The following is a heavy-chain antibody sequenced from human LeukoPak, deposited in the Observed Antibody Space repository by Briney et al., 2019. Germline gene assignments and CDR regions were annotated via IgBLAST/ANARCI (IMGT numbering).Heavy chain of an antibody. CDR3: ARESDGSAPYMDV. Sequence: SETLSLTCTVSGGSISSYYWSWIRQPPGKGLEWIGYIYYSGSTNYNPSLKSRVTISVDTSKNQFSLKLSSVTAADTAVYYCARESDGSAPYMDVWGKGTTVTVSS. J-gene: IGHJ6*04. CDR2: IYYSGST. CDR1: GGSISSYY. D-gene: IGHD3-10*01. V-gene: IGHV4-59*01.